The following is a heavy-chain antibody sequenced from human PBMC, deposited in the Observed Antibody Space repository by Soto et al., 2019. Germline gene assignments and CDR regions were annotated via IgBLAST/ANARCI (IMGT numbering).Heavy chain of an antibody. CDR3: ARLTTGGFYFDY. CDR1: GFSLRNSGVG. D-gene: IGHD4-17*01. Sequence: QITLKESGPTLVKPTQTLTLTCTFSGFSLRNSGVGVGWIRQPPGKALEWLALIYWDDDKRYSPSLKSRLTIAKDTSKNQVVLTMTNMDPVDTATYYCARLTTGGFYFDYWGQGTLVTVSS. V-gene: IGHV2-5*02. CDR2: IYWDDDK. J-gene: IGHJ4*02.